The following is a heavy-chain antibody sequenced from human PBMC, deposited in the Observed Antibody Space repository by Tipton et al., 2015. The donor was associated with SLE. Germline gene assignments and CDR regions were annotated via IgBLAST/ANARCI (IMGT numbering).Heavy chain of an antibody. D-gene: IGHD6-19*01. CDR1: GGSFSGYY. Sequence: TLSPTCAVYGGSFSGYYWSWIRQPPGKGLEWIGEINQSGSTNYNPSLKSRVTRSVDTSKSQFSLKVNSVTAADTAVYYCARGGVAGDFDYWGQGTLVTVSS. CDR2: INQSGST. J-gene: IGHJ4*02. CDR3: ARGGVAGDFDY. V-gene: IGHV4-34*01.